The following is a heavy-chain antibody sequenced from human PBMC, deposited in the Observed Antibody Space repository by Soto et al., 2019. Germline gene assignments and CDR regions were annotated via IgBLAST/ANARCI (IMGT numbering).Heavy chain of an antibody. CDR1: GFSLSTSGVG. CDR2: IYWNDDK. J-gene: IGHJ6*02. V-gene: IGHV2-5*01. Sequence: SGPTLVNPTQTLTLTCTFSGFSLSTSGVGVGWIRQPPGKALEWLALIYWNDDKRYSPSLKSRLTISKDTSKNQVVLTMTNMDPVDTATYYCARIRRITGTRGYYYYGMDVWGQGTTVTVSS. CDR3: ARIRRITGTRGYYYYGMDV. D-gene: IGHD1-20*01.